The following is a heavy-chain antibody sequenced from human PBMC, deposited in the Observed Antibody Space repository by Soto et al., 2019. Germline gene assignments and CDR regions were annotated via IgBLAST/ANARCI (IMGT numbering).Heavy chain of an antibody. CDR1: GDSISSYI. D-gene: IGHD2-2*01. CDR3: ARRVEDIVVVPAATPYYYYYMDV. V-gene: IGHV4-59*08. Sequence: SETLSLTCTVSGDSISSYIWNWIRQPPGKGLEWIGYIYYSGSTNYNPSLKSRVTISVDTSKNQFSLKLNSMTAADTAVYYCARRVEDIVVVPAATPYYYYYMDVWGKGTTVTVSS. J-gene: IGHJ6*03. CDR2: IYYSGST.